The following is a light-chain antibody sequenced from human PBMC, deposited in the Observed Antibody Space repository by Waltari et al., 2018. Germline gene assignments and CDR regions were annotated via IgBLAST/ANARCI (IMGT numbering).Light chain of an antibody. CDR1: SSDVGGYNF. CDR3: TSYTASSTLV. J-gene: IGLJ3*02. V-gene: IGLV2-14*01. CDR2: EVR. Sequence: QSALIQPASVSVSPGQSLTISCTGTSSDVGGYNFVSWYQHHPGKAPKLLIYEVRDRPSGVSSRFFGSKTGNRASLTISGLLPEDEADYFCTSYTASSTLVFGGGTKVTVL.